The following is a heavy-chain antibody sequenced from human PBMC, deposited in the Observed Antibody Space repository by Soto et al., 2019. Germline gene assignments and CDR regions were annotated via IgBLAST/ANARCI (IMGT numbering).Heavy chain of an antibody. Sequence: QIAFKESGPTLVKPTQTLTLTCTFSGISLTTSGEGVGWVRQPPGKGLEWVALVYGDGDKRYLTSLKSRLTITKDTSKNQVVHTITNMYPVDKGTYFCAQNTGGDYVYGFDSWRQGTKVTV. CDR2: VYGDGDK. CDR1: GISLTTSGEG. CDR3: AQNTGGDYVYGFDS. J-gene: IGHJ3*01. D-gene: IGHD3-16*01. V-gene: IGHV2-5*02.